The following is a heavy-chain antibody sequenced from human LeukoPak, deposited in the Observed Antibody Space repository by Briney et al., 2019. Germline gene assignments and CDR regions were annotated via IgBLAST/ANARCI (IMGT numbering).Heavy chain of an antibody. Sequence: ASVKVSCKASGYTFTSYGISWVRQAPGQGLECMGWISAYNDNTNYAQNLQGRVTMTTDTSTSTAYMELRSLRSDDTAVYYCARDVWPYCGRPNCYLVSDPWGQGTLVTVSS. CDR2: ISAYNDNT. J-gene: IGHJ5*02. V-gene: IGHV1-18*01. CDR1: GYTFTSYG. CDR3: ARDVWPYCGRPNCYLVSDP. D-gene: IGHD2-2*01.